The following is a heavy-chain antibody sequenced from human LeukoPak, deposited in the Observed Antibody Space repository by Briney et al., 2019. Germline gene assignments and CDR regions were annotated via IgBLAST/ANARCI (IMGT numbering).Heavy chain of an antibody. CDR1: GGTFSSYA. D-gene: IGHD6-6*01. CDR3: ARAKSEYSSSTQLGY. Sequence: SSDNVSCKPSGGTFSSYAISWVQQAPRQGLQWMGRIIPIFGTANYAQKFQGRVTITTDESTSTAYMELRSLRSEDTAVYYRARAKSEYSSSTQLGYWGQGTLVTVSS. CDR2: IIPIFGTA. J-gene: IGHJ4*02. V-gene: IGHV1-69*05.